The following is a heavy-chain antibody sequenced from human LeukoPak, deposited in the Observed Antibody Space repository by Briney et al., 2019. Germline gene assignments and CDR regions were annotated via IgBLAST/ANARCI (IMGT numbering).Heavy chain of an antibody. V-gene: IGHV3-30*03. CDR1: GFTFSSYG. J-gene: IGHJ6*03. D-gene: IGHD2-2*01. CDR2: ISYDGSNK. Sequence: GGSLRLSCAASGFTFSSYGMHWVRQAPGKGLEWVAVISYDGSNKYYADSVKGRFTISRDNSKNTLYLQMNSLRAEDTAVYYCARDVSDQLPPRWSYYYYMDVWGKGTTVTISS. CDR3: ARDVSDQLPPRWSYYYYMDV.